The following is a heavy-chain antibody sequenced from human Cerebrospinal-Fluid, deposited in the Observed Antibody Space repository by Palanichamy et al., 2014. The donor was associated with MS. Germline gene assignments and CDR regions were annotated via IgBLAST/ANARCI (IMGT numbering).Heavy chain of an antibody. J-gene: IGHJ4*01. V-gene: IGHV4-39*07. D-gene: IGHD2/OR15-2a*01. CDR3: AREGSTTYYTY. CDR1: GGSISSGSYY. CDR2: IYHSGST. Sequence: QVQLQESGPGLVKPSQTLSLTCTVSGGSISSGSYYWSWIRQPPGKGLEWIGNIYHSGSTYYTPSLKSRVTISVDTSKNQISLKLSSVTAADTALYYCAREGSTTYYTYWGHGTLVTVSS.